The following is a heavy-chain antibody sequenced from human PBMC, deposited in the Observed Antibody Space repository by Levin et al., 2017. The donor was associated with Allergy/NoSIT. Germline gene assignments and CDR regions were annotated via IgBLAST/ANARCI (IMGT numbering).Heavy chain of an antibody. Sequence: KASETLSLTCAVYGGSFSGYYWSWIRQPPGKGLEWIGEINHSGSTNYNPSLKSRVTISVDTSKNQFSLKLSSVTAADTAVYYCARGSSRYGDYEGWFDPWGQGTLVTVSS. J-gene: IGHJ5*02. CDR1: GGSFSGYY. CDR2: INHSGST. V-gene: IGHV4-34*01. CDR3: ARGSSRYGDYEGWFDP. D-gene: IGHD4-17*01.